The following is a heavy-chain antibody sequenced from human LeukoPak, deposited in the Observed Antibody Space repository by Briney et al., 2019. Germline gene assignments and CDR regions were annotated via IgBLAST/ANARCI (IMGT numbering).Heavy chain of an antibody. J-gene: IGHJ4*02. Sequence: PSETLSLTCTVSGGSISSYYWSWIRQPPGKGLEWIGYIYYSGSTNYNPSLKSRATISVDTSKNQFSLKLSSVTAADTAVYYCARGVPAAIDSYYFDYWGQGTLVTVSS. D-gene: IGHD2-2*01. V-gene: IGHV4-59*01. CDR2: IYYSGST. CDR3: ARGVPAAIDSYYFDY. CDR1: GGSISSYY.